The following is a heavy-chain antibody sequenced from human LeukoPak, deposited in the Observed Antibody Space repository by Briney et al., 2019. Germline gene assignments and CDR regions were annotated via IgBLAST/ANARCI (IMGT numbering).Heavy chain of an antibody. D-gene: IGHD3-9*01. CDR2: MNPNSGNT. J-gene: IGHJ5*02. CDR1: GYTFTSYD. CDR3: ARGSIFWPTADRWFDP. V-gene: IGHV1-8*01. Sequence: ASVKVSCKASGYTFTSYDINWVRQATGQGLEWMGWMNPNSGNTGYAQKFQGRVTMTRNTSISIAYMELSSLRSEDTAVYYCARGSIFWPTADRWFDPWGQGTLVTVSS.